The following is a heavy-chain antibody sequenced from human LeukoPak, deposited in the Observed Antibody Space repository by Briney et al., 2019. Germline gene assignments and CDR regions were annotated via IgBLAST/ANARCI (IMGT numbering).Heavy chain of an antibody. J-gene: IGHJ6*04. Sequence: PGGSLRLSCAASGFTFSSYWMSWVRQAPGKGLEWVANIKQDGSEKYYVDSVKGRFTISRDNAKNSLYLQMNSLRAEDTAVYYCARESSSTSCYDAADVWGKGTTVTVSS. CDR1: GFTFSSYW. CDR2: IKQDGSEK. D-gene: IGHD2-2*01. V-gene: IGHV3-7*01. CDR3: ARESSSTSCYDAADV.